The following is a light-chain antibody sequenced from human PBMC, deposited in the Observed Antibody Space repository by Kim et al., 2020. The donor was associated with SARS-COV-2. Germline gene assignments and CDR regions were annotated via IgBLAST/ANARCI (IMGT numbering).Light chain of an antibody. Sequence: DIQMTQSPSTLSASVGDRVTITCRASQSIGSWLAWYQQKPGKAPKLLIYDASSLESGVPSRFSGSGSGTEFTLTISSLQPDDFATYYCQQYNSYCTFGQGTKVDIK. CDR2: DAS. J-gene: IGKJ1*01. V-gene: IGKV1-5*01. CDR1: QSIGSW. CDR3: QQYNSYCT.